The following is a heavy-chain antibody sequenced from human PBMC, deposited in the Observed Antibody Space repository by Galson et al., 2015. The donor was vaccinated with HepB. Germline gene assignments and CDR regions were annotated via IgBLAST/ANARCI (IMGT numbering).Heavy chain of an antibody. Sequence: SETLSLTCTVSGGSISNYYWSWIRQPPGKELEWIGYIYYSESTNYNPSLKSRVTMSVDTSKNQFSLKLSSVTAADTAVYYCARHKGDYNNPATIDYWGQGTLVTVSS. D-gene: IGHD4-11*01. J-gene: IGHJ4*02. CDR1: GGSISNYY. V-gene: IGHV4-59*08. CDR3: ARHKGDYNNPATIDY. CDR2: IYYSEST.